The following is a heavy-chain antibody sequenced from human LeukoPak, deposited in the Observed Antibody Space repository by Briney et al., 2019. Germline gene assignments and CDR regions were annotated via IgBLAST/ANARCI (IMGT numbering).Heavy chain of an antibody. J-gene: IGHJ4*02. CDR2: ISSSGSTI. CDR1: GFPFSSYE. D-gene: IGHD4-17*01. V-gene: IGHV3-48*03. CDR3: AKTTVTTSLPFDY. Sequence: QPGGSLRLSCAASGFPFSSYEMNWVRPAPGKGLEWVSYISSSGSTIYYADSVKGRFTISRDNAKNSLYLQMNSLRAEDTAVYYCAKTTVTTSLPFDYWGQGTLVTVSS.